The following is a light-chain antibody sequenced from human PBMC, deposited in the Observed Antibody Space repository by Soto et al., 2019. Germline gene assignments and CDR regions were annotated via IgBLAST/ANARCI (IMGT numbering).Light chain of an antibody. CDR1: QSVLYSSNNKNY. CDR3: QQYYSAPPVT. V-gene: IGKV4-1*01. CDR2: WAS. Sequence: DIVMTQSPDSLGVSLGERATINCKSNQSVLYSSNNKNYLAWYQQKPRQPPKLLIYWASTRKSGVPDRFSGSGSGTDFTLTISSLQAEDAAVYYYQQYYSAPPVTFGPGTKVDIK. J-gene: IGKJ3*01.